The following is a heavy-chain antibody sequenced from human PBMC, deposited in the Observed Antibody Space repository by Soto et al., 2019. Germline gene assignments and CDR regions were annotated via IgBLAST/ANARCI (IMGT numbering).Heavy chain of an antibody. CDR2: IIPIFGTA. Sequence: QVQLVQSGAEVKKPGSSVKVSCKASGCTFSSYAISWVRQAPGQGLEWMGGIIPIFGTAKYAQRFQGRVTITADESTRTGYKELSILRSEDMVVYYCASARVCNKIEVVLDFWGQGTLVNVSS. CDR1: GCTFSSYA. J-gene: IGHJ4*02. D-gene: IGHD3-22*01. CDR3: ASARVCNKIEVVLDF. V-gene: IGHV1-69*01.